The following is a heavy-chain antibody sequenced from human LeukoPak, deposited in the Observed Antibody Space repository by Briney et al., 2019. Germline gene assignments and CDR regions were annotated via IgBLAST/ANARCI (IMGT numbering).Heavy chain of an antibody. V-gene: IGHV4-38-2*02. CDR3: ARAIVGATAMENDAFDI. CDR2: IYHNGST. J-gene: IGHJ3*02. D-gene: IGHD1-26*01. Sequence: SETLSLTCTVSGYSISSGYYWGWIRQPPGKGLEWIGSIYHNGSTYYNPSLNSRVTISVDTSKNQFSLKLSSVTAADTAVYYCARAIVGATAMENDAFDIWGQGTMVTVSS. CDR1: GYSISSGYY.